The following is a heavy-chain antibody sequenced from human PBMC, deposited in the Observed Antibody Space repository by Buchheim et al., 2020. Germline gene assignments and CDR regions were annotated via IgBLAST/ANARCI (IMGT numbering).Heavy chain of an antibody. D-gene: IGHD3-22*01. J-gene: IGHJ4*02. CDR1: GGSFSGYY. CDR3: ARTGFTMIAEELYYFDY. CDR2: INHSGST. V-gene: IGHV4-34*01. Sequence: QVQLQQWSAGLLKPSETLSLTCAVYGGSFSGYYWSWIRQPPGKGLEWIGEINHSGSTNYNPSLKSRVTISVDTSKNQFSLKLSSVTAADTAVYYCARTGFTMIAEELYYFDYWGQGTL.